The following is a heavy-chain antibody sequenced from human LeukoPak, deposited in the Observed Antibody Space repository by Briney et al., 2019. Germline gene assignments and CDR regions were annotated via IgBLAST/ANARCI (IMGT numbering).Heavy chain of an antibody. J-gene: IGHJ4*02. CDR2: TKPDGSEK. CDR1: GFSFSNYW. V-gene: IGHV3-7*01. CDR3: ARDDGSSCFAY. Sequence: GGSLRLSCAASGFSFSNYWMDWIRQAPGKGLEWVGSTKPDGSEKYYVDSVKGRFTISRDNAKNSLYLQMNGLRAEDTAVYYCARDDGSSCFAYWGQGTQVTVSS. D-gene: IGHD3-10*01.